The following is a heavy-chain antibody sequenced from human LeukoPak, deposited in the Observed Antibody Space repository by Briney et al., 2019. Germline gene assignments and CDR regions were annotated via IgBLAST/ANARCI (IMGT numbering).Heavy chain of an antibody. CDR3: ARVGPKGPWFDP. V-gene: IGHV3-7*01. CDR2: IKQDGSEK. J-gene: IGHJ5*02. Sequence: GGSLRLSCAASGFTVSSNYMSWVRQAPGKGLEWVANIKQDGSEKYYVDSVKGRFTISRDNAKNSLYLQMNSLRAEDTAVYYCARVGPKGPWFDPWGQGTLVTVSS. CDR1: GFTVSSNY.